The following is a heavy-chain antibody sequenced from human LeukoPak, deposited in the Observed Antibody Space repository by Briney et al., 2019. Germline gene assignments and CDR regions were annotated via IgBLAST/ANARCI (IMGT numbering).Heavy chain of an antibody. CDR3: ARAHDSSGWYSFDY. J-gene: IGHJ4*02. CDR1: GGTFTNYA. Sequence: GASVKVSCKASGGTFTNYAINWVRQAPGQGLEWMGRIIPILDVTNYAQKFQGRVTITADQSTSTAYMELSSLRSEDTAVYYCARAHDSSGWYSFDYWGQGTLVTVSS. V-gene: IGHV1-69*04. D-gene: IGHD6-19*01. CDR2: IIPILDVT.